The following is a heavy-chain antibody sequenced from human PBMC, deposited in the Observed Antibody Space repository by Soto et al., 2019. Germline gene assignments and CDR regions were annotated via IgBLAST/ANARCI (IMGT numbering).Heavy chain of an antibody. V-gene: IGHV1-18*01. CDR3: ARDRGRYALDY. J-gene: IGHJ4*02. D-gene: IGHD3-10*01. CDR1: GYTFTSYG. Sequence: QVQLVQSGAEVKKPGASVKVSCKAFGYTFTSYGISWVRQAPGQGLEWMGWISANNGNTNYAQKLQGRVTMTTDTSTSKAYMELRSLSSDDTAVYYCARDRGRYALDYWGQGTLVTVSS. CDR2: ISANNGNT.